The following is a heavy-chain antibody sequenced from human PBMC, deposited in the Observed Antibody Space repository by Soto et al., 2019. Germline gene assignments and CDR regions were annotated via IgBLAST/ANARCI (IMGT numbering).Heavy chain of an antibody. V-gene: IGHV1-18*01. CDR3: ARDNQFVPPDY. Sequence: QVQLVQSGAEVKKPGASVKVSCKASGYTFTSYGISWVRQVPGQGLEWMGWINVYNGNTNYGQKLQGRVTMTTDTSTSTAYMELRSLKSDDTAVFYCARDNQFVPPDYWGQGTLVTVSS. CDR1: GYTFTSYG. CDR2: INVYNGNT. D-gene: IGHD3-16*01. J-gene: IGHJ4*02.